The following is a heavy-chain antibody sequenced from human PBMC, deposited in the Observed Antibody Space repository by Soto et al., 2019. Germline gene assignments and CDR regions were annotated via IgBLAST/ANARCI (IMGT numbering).Heavy chain of an antibody. V-gene: IGHV4-39*01. CDR1: GGSISSSSYY. CDR3: ASRPKYYDILTGYAW. D-gene: IGHD3-9*01. CDR2: IYYSGST. Sequence: SETLSLTCTVSGGSISSSSYYWGWIRQPPGKGLEWIGSIYYSGSTYYNPSLKSRVTISVDTSKNQFSLELSSVTAADTAVYYCASRPKYYDILTGYAWWGQGTLVTVSS. J-gene: IGHJ4*02.